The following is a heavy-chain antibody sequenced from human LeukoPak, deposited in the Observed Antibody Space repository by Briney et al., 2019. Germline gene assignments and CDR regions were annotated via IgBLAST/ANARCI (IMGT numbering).Heavy chain of an antibody. Sequence: PGGSLRLSCAASGFTVSSSYMSWVRQAPGKGLEWVSIISSAGTTYYADSVKGRFTISRDNSKNTVYLQVNSLRDEDTAVYYCAKEYYYGSGSYIPDYWGQGTLVTVSS. CDR2: ISSAGTT. J-gene: IGHJ4*02. V-gene: IGHV3-66*01. D-gene: IGHD3-10*01. CDR1: GFTVSSSY. CDR3: AKEYYYGSGSYIPDY.